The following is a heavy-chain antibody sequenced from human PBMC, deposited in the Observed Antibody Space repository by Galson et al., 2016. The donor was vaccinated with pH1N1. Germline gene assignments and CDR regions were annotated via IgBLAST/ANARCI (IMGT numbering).Heavy chain of an antibody. V-gene: IGHV4-4*08. D-gene: IGHD1-26*01. Sequence: SETLSLTCTVSGDSISSYYWSWMRQPAGKGLEWIGWIYMRGNTYYNPSLKGRVTISVDASTNQFSLKLNSVTAADTAVYYCARHRLVRDISMGGWFDPWGQGTQVSVSS. CDR2: IYMRGNT. CDR1: GDSISSYY. CDR3: ARHRLVRDISMGGWFDP. J-gene: IGHJ5*02.